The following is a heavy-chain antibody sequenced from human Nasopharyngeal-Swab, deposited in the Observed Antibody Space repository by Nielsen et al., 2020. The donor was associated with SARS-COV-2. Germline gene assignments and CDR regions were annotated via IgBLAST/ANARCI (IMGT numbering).Heavy chain of an antibody. D-gene: IGHD4-23*01. J-gene: IGHJ4*02. CDR3: ARGSGGNSFRWVLGKTPAYYFDY. V-gene: IGHV3-7*01. Sequence: GGSLRLSCAASGFTFSSYWMSWVRQAPGKGLEWVANIKQDGSEKYYVDSVKGRFTISRDNAKNSLYLQMSSLRAEDTAVYYCARGSGGNSFRWVLGKTPAYYFDYWGQGTLVTVSS. CDR1: GFTFSSYW. CDR2: IKQDGSEK.